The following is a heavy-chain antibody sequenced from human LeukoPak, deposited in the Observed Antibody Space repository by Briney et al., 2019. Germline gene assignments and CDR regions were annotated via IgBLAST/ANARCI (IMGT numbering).Heavy chain of an antibody. V-gene: IGHV2-5*02. Sequence: SGLTLLKPTQTLTLTCNCSGFSLSTNGVGVGWIRQPQGEALEWLALNYWDDDKRYSPSHKSRLTITNDTSNNQVVLTMANIDPADTDTYFCAFSKYSRSDFDSWGQGTLVTVSS. D-gene: IGHD6-6*01. CDR2: NYWDDDK. J-gene: IGHJ4*02. CDR3: AFSKYSRSDFDS. CDR1: GFSLSTNGVG.